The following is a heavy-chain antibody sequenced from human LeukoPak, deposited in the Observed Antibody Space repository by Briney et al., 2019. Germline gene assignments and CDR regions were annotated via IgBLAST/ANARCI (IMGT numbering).Heavy chain of an antibody. D-gene: IGHD3-10*01. CDR2: ISSSGSTI. CDR1: GFIFNNYE. Sequence: QPGGSLRLSCVASGFIFNNYEMNWVRQAPGKGLEWVSYISSSGSTIYYADSVKGRFTISRDNAKNSLYLQMNSLRAEDTAVYYCARDGGNYYGSGSYYGYFDYWGQGTLVTVSS. V-gene: IGHV3-48*03. CDR3: ARDGGNYYGSGSYYGYFDY. J-gene: IGHJ4*02.